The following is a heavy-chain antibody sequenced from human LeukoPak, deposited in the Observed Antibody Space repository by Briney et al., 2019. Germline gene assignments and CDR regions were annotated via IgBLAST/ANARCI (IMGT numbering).Heavy chain of an antibody. CDR2: ISYDGSNK. J-gene: IGHJ4*02. CDR3: ARDSADYYYGSGSFDY. V-gene: IGHV3-30*04. Sequence: GGSLRLSCAASGFTFSSYGMHWVRQAPGKGLEWVAVISYDGSNKYYADSVKGRFTISRDNSKNTLYLQMNSLRAEDTAVYYCARDSADYYYGSGSFDYWGQGTLVTVSS. D-gene: IGHD3-10*01. CDR1: GFTFSSYG.